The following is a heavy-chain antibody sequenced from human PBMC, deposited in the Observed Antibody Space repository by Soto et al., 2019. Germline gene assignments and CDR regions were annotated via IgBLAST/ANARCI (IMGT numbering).Heavy chain of an antibody. V-gene: IGHV2-5*02. CDR3: VHRAGIDGNWNGGYFDY. D-gene: IGHD1-1*01. J-gene: IGHJ4*02. Sequence: QITLRESGPTRVKPTQTLTLTCTLSGFSLSARPVAVGWIRRPLGKALRRCALFYRDDDKRYTHSRMSRLTITKDTSKNRVVLTMTNMDPLDTAIYYCVHRAGIDGNWNGGYFDYWGQGALVTVSS. CDR1: GFSLSARPVA. CDR2: FYRDDDK.